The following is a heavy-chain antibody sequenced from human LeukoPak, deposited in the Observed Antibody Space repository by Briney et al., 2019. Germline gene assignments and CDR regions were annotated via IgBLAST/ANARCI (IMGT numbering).Heavy chain of an antibody. Sequence: GGSLRLSCAASGFTFSSYSMNWVRQAPGKGLEWVSSISSSSSYIYHADSVKGRFTISRDNAKNSLYLQMNSLRAEDTAVYYCARVFRGAFDIWGQGTMVTVSS. CDR2: ISSSSSYI. V-gene: IGHV3-21*04. J-gene: IGHJ3*02. D-gene: IGHD3-16*01. CDR1: GFTFSSYS. CDR3: ARVFRGAFDI.